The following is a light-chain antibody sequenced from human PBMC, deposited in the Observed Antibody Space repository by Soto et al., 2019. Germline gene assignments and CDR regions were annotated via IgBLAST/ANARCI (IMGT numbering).Light chain of an antibody. CDR3: QQSYTLPLT. V-gene: IGKV1-39*01. Sequence: DIQMTQSPPSLSASVGDRVTITCRASQTIDTFANWYQQKPGKATKLLIFGASSLHTGVPSRFSGSGSGTDFTLTISSLQPEDFATYYCQQSYTLPLTVGGGTRVEIK. CDR2: GAS. J-gene: IGKJ4*01. CDR1: QTIDTF.